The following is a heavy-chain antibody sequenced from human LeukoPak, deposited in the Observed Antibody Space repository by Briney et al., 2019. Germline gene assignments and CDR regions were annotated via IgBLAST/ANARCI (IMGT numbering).Heavy chain of an antibody. CDR1: GFTVSSYA. D-gene: IGHD2-2*01. CDR2: ISYDGSNK. V-gene: IGHV3-30-3*01. Sequence: GGSLRLSCAASGFTVSSYAMHWVRQAPGKGLEWVAVISYDGSNKYYADSVKGRFTISRDNSKNTLYLQMNSLRAEDTAVYYCARDHVVVPAAMAGGGWRSYYFDYWGQGTLVTVSS. J-gene: IGHJ4*02. CDR3: ARDHVVVPAAMAGGGWRSYYFDY.